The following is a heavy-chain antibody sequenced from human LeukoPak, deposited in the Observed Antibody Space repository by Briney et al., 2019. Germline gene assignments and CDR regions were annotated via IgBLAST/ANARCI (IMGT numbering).Heavy chain of an antibody. CDR3: AKDIREYCSGGSCYSGFDY. CDR1: GFTFSSYA. D-gene: IGHD2-15*01. Sequence: GGSLRLSCAAPGFTFSSYAMSWVRQAPGKGLEWVSAISGSGGGTYYADSVKGRFTISRDNSKNTLYLQMNSLRAEDTAVYYCAKDIREYCSGGSCYSGFDYWGQGTLVTVSS. J-gene: IGHJ4*02. CDR2: ISGSGGGT. V-gene: IGHV3-23*01.